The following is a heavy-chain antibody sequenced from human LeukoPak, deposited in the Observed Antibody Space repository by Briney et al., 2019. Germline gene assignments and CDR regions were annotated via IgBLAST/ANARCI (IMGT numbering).Heavy chain of an antibody. J-gene: IGHJ4*02. CDR3: ARDSYYDSSGYEFGY. Sequence: GASVKVSCKASGYTFTGYYMHWVRQAPGQGLEWMGWINPNSGGTNYAQKFQGRVTMTRDTSISTAYMELSRLRSDDTAVYYCARDSYYDSSGYEFGYWGQGTLVTVSS. CDR1: GYTFTGYY. V-gene: IGHV1-2*02. CDR2: INPNSGGT. D-gene: IGHD3-22*01.